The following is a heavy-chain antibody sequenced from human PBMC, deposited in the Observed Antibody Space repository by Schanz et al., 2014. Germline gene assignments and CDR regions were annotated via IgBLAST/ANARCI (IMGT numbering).Heavy chain of an antibody. CDR2: MNSKTGNT. J-gene: IGHJ4*02. CDR1: GYTFTSYD. Sequence: QVQLVQSGAEVKKPGASVKVSCKASGYTFTSYDINWVRQATGQGLEWMGWMNSKTGNTGYAQRFQGRVTMTRNTSITTAYLELSSLRSEDTAVYYCANNWNLDYWGQGTLVTVSS. D-gene: IGHD1-20*01. V-gene: IGHV1-8*01. CDR3: ANNWNLDY.